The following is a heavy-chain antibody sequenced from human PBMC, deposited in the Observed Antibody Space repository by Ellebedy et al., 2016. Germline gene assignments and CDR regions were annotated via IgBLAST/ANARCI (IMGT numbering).Heavy chain of an antibody. CDR3: TRDTRDNSFTY. J-gene: IGHJ4*02. V-gene: IGHV1-2*02. CDR2: ITPASGAT. Sequence: ASVKVSCKASGYSFPDKYMHWVRQAPGQGLEWVGWITPASGATRYAPRFQGRVTLSSDTSISTAYMELSSLTYDDAAVYYCTRDTRDNSFTYWGQGTLVTVSS. D-gene: IGHD1-1*01. CDR1: GYSFPDKY.